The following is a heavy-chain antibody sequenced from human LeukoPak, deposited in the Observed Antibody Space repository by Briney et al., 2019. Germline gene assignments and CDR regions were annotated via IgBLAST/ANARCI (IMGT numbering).Heavy chain of an antibody. Sequence: SETLSLTCAVYGGTFSGYYWSWIRQPPGKGPEWIGEINHSGSTNYNPSLKSRVTISVDTSKNQFSLQLSSVTAADTAVYYCARVRRSSTTQCYYYYYGMDVWSKGTTVSVSS. V-gene: IGHV4-34*01. J-gene: IGHJ6*04. D-gene: IGHD2-2*01. CDR2: INHSGST. CDR1: GGTFSGYY. CDR3: ARVRRSSTTQCYYYYYGMDV.